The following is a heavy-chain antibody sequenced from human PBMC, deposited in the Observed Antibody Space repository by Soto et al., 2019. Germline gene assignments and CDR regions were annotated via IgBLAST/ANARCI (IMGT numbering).Heavy chain of an antibody. CDR1: VFTFSIYA. Sequence: PRGALRVSCASSVFTFSIYAMSWVRQAPGKGLDWVSAISGSGGSTYYADSVKGRFTIPRDNSKNTLYLQMNSLRAEDTAVYYCAIYRNYDFWSGPSPWGQGTMVTVSS. CDR2: ISGSGGST. V-gene: IGHV3-23*01. J-gene: IGHJ5*02. CDR3: AIYRNYDFWSGPSP. D-gene: IGHD3-3*01.